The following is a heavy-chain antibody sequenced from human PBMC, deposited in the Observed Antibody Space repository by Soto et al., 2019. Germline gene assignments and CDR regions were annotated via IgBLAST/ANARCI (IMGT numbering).Heavy chain of an antibody. V-gene: IGHV1-69*02. CDR1: GGTFSRYS. CDR2: IIPIFGIA. D-gene: IGHD2-2*01. CDR3: ARGDRARETGLVPAAIDGMDV. J-gene: IGHJ6*02. Sequence: QVQLVQSGAEVKKPGSSVKVSCKASGGTFSRYSITWVRQAPGHGLEWIGRIIPIFGIASYAQKFQGRVTITADESTSTAYMELSSLRSDDTAVYYCARGDRARETGLVPAAIDGMDVWGQGTPVTVSS.